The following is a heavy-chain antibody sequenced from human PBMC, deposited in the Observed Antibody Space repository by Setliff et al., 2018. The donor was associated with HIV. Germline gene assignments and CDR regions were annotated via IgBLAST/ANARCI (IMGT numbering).Heavy chain of an antibody. Sequence: SETLSLTCTVSGGSISSSSYYWGWIRQPPGKGLAWIGSIYYSRSTYYNPSLKSRVTISVDTSKNQFSLKLSSVTAADTAVYYCARVDCSSTSCYRDYYYYMDVWGKGTTVTVSS. CDR1: GGSISSSSYY. D-gene: IGHD2-2*01. J-gene: IGHJ6*03. CDR3: ARVDCSSTSCYRDYYYYMDV. CDR2: IYYSRST. V-gene: IGHV4-39*01.